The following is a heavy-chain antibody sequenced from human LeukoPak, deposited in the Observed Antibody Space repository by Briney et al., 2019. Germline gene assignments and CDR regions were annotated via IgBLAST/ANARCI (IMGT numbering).Heavy chain of an antibody. Sequence: SETLSLTCAVYGGSFIGFHWNWIRQPPGKGLEWIGDINHSGSTNYNPSLKSRVTISVDTSKNQFSLKLSSVTAADTAVYYCARHLRTLYYGSGRNNWFDPWGQGTLVTVSS. V-gene: IGHV4-34*01. CDR1: GGSFIGFH. J-gene: IGHJ5*02. D-gene: IGHD3-10*01. CDR2: INHSGST. CDR3: ARHLRTLYYGSGRNNWFDP.